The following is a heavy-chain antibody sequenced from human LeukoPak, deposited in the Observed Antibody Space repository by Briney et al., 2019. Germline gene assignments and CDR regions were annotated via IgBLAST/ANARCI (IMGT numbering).Heavy chain of an antibody. Sequence: GGSLRLSCAASGFTFSSYSMNWVRQAPGKGLEWVSSISSSSSYIYYGDSVKGRFTISRDNAKNSLYLQMNSLRAEDTAVYYCARTTDNYYYYYMDVWGKGTTVTVSS. CDR2: ISSSSSYI. D-gene: IGHD4-17*01. CDR1: GFTFSSYS. J-gene: IGHJ6*03. CDR3: ARTTDNYYYYYMDV. V-gene: IGHV3-21*01.